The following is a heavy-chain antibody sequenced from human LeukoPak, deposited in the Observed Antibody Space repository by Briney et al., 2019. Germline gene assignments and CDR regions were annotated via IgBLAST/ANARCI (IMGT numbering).Heavy chain of an antibody. CDR3: AKGSDDYVWGSYRLLDY. V-gene: IGHV3-23*01. D-gene: IGHD3-16*02. CDR2: ISGSGGST. J-gene: IGHJ4*02. CDR1: GFTFSSYA. Sequence: PGGSLRLSYAASGFTFSSYAISWVRQAPGKGREGVSSISGSGGSTYYADSVKGRFTISRDNSKNTLYLQMNSLRAEDTAVYYCAKGSDDYVWGSYRLLDYWGQGTLVTVSS.